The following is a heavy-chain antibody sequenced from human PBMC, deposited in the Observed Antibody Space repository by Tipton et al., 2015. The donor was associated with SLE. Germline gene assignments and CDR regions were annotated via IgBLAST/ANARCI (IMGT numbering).Heavy chain of an antibody. J-gene: IGHJ5*02. Sequence: TLSLTCTVSGGSIRSYYWTWIRQPPGKGLEWIGYIHYSGSANYNPSLKSRVTISVDTSKNQFSLNLSSVTSADTGIYYCARQIGGTWRWFDPWGQGALVTVSS. CDR1: GGSIRSYY. CDR3: ARQIGGTWRWFDP. V-gene: IGHV4-59*08. D-gene: IGHD3-16*01. CDR2: IHYSGSA.